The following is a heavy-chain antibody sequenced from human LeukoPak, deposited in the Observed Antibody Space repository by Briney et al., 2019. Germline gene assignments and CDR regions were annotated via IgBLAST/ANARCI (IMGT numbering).Heavy chain of an antibody. J-gene: IGHJ4*02. CDR3: ARRLGIAVAGCFDD. CDR2: ISCSGNSS. V-gene: IGHV3-23*01. CDR1: GSTFSNYA. D-gene: IGHD6-19*01. Sequence: GGSLRLSCAASGSTFSNYAMSWVRQAPGKGLEWVSGISCSGNSSYYADSVKRRFTISRDNSKHTLYLQMYSLRAEHTAVSDCARRLGIAVAGCFDDWGQGTLVTASS.